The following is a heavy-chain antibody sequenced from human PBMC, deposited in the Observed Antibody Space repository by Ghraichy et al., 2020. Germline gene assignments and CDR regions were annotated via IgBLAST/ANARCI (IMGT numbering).Heavy chain of an antibody. Sequence: SETLSLTCAVYGGSFSGYYWSWIRQPPGKGLEWIGEINHSGSTNYNPSLKSRVTISVDTSKNPFSLKLSSVTAADTAVYYCARGGDLSIAARPFDYWGQGTLVTVSS. CDR3: ARGGDLSIAARPFDY. CDR2: INHSGST. CDR1: GGSFSGYY. V-gene: IGHV4-34*01. J-gene: IGHJ4*02. D-gene: IGHD6-6*01.